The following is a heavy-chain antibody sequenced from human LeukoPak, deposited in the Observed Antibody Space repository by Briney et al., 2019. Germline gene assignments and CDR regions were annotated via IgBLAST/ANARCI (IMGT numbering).Heavy chain of an antibody. D-gene: IGHD1-26*01. V-gene: IGHV4-39*01. CDR1: GASSSSSSYY. CDR2: TSYSGST. Sequence: SETLSLTCTVSGASSSSSSYYWGWLRQPPGKGLEWIGTTSYSGSTYYNPSLKSRITMSVDTSKNQFSLNLSSVTAADTAVYYCAKGLDSRRELAPFDYWGQGTLVTVSS. CDR3: AKGLDSRRELAPFDY. J-gene: IGHJ4*02.